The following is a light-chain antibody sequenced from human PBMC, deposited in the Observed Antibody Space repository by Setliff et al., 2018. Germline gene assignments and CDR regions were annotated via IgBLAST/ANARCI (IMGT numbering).Light chain of an antibody. CDR2: DVI. V-gene: IGLV2-11*01. Sequence: QSALTQPRSVSGSPGQSVTIPCTGSSSDVGAYKYVSWYQQHPGKAPKLMIYDVIKRPSGVPDRFSGSKSGNTASLTISGLQAEDEADYYCCSYAGNYIRLFGGGTKVTVL. J-gene: IGLJ2*01. CDR1: SSDVGAYKY. CDR3: CSYAGNYIRL.